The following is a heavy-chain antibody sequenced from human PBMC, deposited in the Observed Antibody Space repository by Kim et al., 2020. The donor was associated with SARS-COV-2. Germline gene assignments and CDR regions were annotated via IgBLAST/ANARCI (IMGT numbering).Heavy chain of an antibody. CDR3: AKEGNIVATTDGFDM. Sequence: PDSEKGRFTISRDNYKNTLFLQLNSLRVDDTAVYFCAKEGNIVATTDGFDMWGQGTKVTVSS. V-gene: IGHV3-23*01. J-gene: IGHJ3*02. D-gene: IGHD5-12*01.